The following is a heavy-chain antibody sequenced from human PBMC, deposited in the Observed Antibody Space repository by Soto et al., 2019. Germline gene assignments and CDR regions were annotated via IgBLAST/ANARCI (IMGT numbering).Heavy chain of an antibody. V-gene: IGHV3-15*01. CDR2: IKSKTDGGTT. D-gene: IGHD6-13*01. J-gene: IGHJ4*02. CDR1: GFTFSNAW. Sequence: EVQLVESGGGLVKPGGSLRLSCADSGFTFSNAWMSWVRQAPGKGLEWVGRIKSKTDGGTTDYAAPVKGRFTISRDDSKHTLYVQMNSLKTEDRAVYYCPTLVLGIAAAGIVDNWGQGTLVTVSS. CDR3: PTLVLGIAAAGIVDN.